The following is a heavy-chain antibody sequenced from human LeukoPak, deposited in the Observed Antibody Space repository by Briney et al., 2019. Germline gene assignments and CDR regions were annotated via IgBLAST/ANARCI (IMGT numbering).Heavy chain of an antibody. Sequence: GGSLRLSCAASGFTFSSYSMNWVRQAPGKELEWVSSISSSSSYIYYADSVKGRFTIARDNAKNSLYLQMNSLGAEDTAVYYCARGGFGLIVVVPAAILNYWGQGTLVTVSS. CDR2: ISSSSSYI. V-gene: IGHV3-21*01. CDR1: GFTFSSYS. CDR3: ARGGFGLIVVVPAAILNY. D-gene: IGHD2-2*02. J-gene: IGHJ4*02.